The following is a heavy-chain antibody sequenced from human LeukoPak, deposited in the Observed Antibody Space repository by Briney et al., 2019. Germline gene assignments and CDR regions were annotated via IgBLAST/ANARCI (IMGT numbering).Heavy chain of an antibody. Sequence: ASVKVSCKASGYTFTSYDINWVRQATGQGLEWMGWMNPNSGNTGYAQKFQGRVTMTRNTSISTAYMELSSLRSEDTAVYYCARGGYSGSWYGKYYYYYGMDVWGQGTTVTVSS. CDR1: GYTFTSYD. D-gene: IGHD6-13*01. V-gene: IGHV1-8*01. J-gene: IGHJ6*02. CDR2: MNPNSGNT. CDR3: ARGGYSGSWYGKYYYYYGMDV.